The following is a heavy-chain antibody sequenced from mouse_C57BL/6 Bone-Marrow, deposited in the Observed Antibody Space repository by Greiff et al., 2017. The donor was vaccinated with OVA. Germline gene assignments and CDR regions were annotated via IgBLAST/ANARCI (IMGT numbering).Heavy chain of an antibody. CDR3: ARRYYGSSLWFAY. CDR2: IWSGGST. V-gene: IGHV2-2*01. CDR1: GFSLTSYG. J-gene: IGHJ3*01. D-gene: IGHD1-1*01. Sequence: VQGVESGPGLVQPSQSLSITCTVSGFSLTSYGVHWVRQSPGKGLEWLGVIWSGGSTDYNAAFISRLSISKDNSKSQVFFKMNSLQADDTAIYYCARRYYGSSLWFAYWGQGTLVTVSA.